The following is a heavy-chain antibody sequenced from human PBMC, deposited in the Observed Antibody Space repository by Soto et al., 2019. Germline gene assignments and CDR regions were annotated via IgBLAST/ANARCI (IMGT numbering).Heavy chain of an antibody. CDR3: ASIWFGDFDY. D-gene: IGHD3-10*01. J-gene: IGHJ4*01. CDR1: GASISSADYY. V-gene: IGHV4-30-4*01. Sequence: QVQLQESGPGLVKPSQTLSLTCTVSGASISSADYYWSWIRQPPGKGLEWIGYFHSSGATYKAPSLKSRVTISVDTSKNQSSLKLDSVTAADTAIYYCASIWFGDFDYWGHGTLVTISS. CDR2: FHSSGAT.